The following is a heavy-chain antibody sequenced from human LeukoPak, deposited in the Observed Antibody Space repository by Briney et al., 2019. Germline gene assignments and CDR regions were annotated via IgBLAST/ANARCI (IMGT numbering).Heavy chain of an antibody. D-gene: IGHD3-10*01. CDR3: ARDEFGSSGSAWGYSGAHNWFDP. Sequence: SVPVSYTACGGTFISYAIRWVRQAPGQGLEWMGGIIPIFGTANYAQKFQGRVTITTDEVTSTAYMELTSLRSDDTAVYYWARDEFGSSGSAWGYSGAHNWFDPWGQGTLVTVSS. V-gene: IGHV1-69*05. CDR1: GGTFISYA. J-gene: IGHJ5*02. CDR2: IIPIFGTA.